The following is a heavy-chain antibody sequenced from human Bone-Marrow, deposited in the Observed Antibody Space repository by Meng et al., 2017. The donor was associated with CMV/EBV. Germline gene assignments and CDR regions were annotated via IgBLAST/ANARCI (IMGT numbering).Heavy chain of an antibody. CDR3: ARVMITFGGVIANWFDP. V-gene: IGHV4-31*03. Sequence: QVQLQESGPGLVKPSQTLSLPGTVSGGSISSGGYYWSWSRQHPGKGREWIGYFYYSGSTYYNPSLKSRVTISVDTSKNQFSLRLSSVTAADTAVYYCARVMITFGGVIANWFDPWGQGTLVTVSS. D-gene: IGHD3-16*02. J-gene: IGHJ5*02. CDR1: GGSISSGGYY. CDR2: FYYSGST.